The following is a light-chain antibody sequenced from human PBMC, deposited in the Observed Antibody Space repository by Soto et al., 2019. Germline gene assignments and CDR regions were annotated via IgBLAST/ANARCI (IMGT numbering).Light chain of an antibody. Sequence: EIVLTQSPGTLSLSPGERATLSCRASQSVSSNYLAWYQQKPGQAPRLLIHGVSSRATGIPDRFSGSGSGTDFTLTINNLEPEDFAMYYCQQYGSRWTFGHGTKIEIK. CDR2: GVS. J-gene: IGKJ1*01. V-gene: IGKV3-20*01. CDR3: QQYGSRWT. CDR1: QSVSSNY.